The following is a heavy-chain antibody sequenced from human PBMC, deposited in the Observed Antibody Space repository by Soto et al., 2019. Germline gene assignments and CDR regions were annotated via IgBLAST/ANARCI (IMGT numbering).Heavy chain of an antibody. J-gene: IGHJ3*01. CDR2: IHPSGGGS. Sequence: ASVKVSCKPSGYTLNTYYLHWVRQAPGQGLEWMGIIHPSGGGSTYAQKFLGRVTMTRDTSTSTVYMELSSLRPEDTAIYYCARDPFPSPVENAFDLWGQGTVVTVSS. CDR1: GYTLNTYY. D-gene: IGHD2-15*01. CDR3: ARDPFPSPVENAFDL. V-gene: IGHV1-46*02.